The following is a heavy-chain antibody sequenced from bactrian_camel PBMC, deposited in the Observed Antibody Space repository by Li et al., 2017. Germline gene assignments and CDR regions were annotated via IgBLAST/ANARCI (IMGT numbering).Heavy chain of an antibody. V-gene: IGHV3S6*01. CDR2: LDGACTSDGSAG. J-gene: IGHJ4*01. CDR1: GYTYRTAC. D-gene: IGHD1*01. Sequence: HVQLVESGGGSVQAGGSLRLSCSVSGYTYRTACMGWFRQLEGKEREGIAMLDGACTSDGSAGLYARSVRGRFVVSRDNAKNTLSLQMNSLKPDDTAVYYCAATGQMLSVAGCRTQGTQVTVS.